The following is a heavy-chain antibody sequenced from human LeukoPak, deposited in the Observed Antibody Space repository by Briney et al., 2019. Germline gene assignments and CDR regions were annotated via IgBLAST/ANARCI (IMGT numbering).Heavy chain of an antibody. V-gene: IGHV1-18*01. CDR3: AIQEHQLLSDADWFDP. J-gene: IGHJ5*02. Sequence: VASVKVSCKASGGSFTSNGISLVRQAPGQGLEWMGWISAYNGNTNYAQKLQGRVTMTTDTSTSTAYMELRSLRSDDTAVYYCAIQEHQLLSDADWFDPWGQGTLVTVSS. CDR1: GGSFTSNG. D-gene: IGHD2-2*01. CDR2: ISAYNGNT.